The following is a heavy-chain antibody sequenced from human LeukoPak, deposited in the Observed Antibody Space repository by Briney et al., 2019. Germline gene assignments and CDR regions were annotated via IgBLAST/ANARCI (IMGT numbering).Heavy chain of an antibody. Sequence: GGSLRLSCAASGFTFSSYGMHWVRQAPGKGLEWVGVIWYDGSNKYYADSVKGRFTISRDNSKNTLYLQMNSLRAEDTAVYYCARGNYDILTGTPDYWGQGTLVTVSS. CDR2: IWYDGSNK. CDR3: ARGNYDILTGTPDY. J-gene: IGHJ4*02. CDR1: GFTFSSYG. V-gene: IGHV3-33*01. D-gene: IGHD3-9*01.